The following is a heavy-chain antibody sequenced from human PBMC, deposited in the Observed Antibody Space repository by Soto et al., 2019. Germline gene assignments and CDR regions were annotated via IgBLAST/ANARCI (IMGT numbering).Heavy chain of an antibody. CDR2: INAGNGNT. V-gene: IGHV1-3*01. Sequence: ASVKVSCKASGYTFTSYAMHWVRQAPGQRLEWMGWINAGNGNTKYSQKFQGRVTITRDTSASTAYMELSSLRSEDTAVYYCARAPGLRYFDWLLPWGQGTLVTVS. J-gene: IGHJ5*02. D-gene: IGHD3-9*01. CDR1: GYTFTSYA. CDR3: ARAPGLRYFDWLLP.